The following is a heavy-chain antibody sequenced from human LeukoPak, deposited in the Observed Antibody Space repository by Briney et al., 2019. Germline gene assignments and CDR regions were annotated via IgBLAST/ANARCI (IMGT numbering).Heavy chain of an antibody. Sequence: KTGGSLRLSCAASGFTFSNYNMNWVRQAPGKGLEWVSSISSSSSYIYYADSVKGRFTISRDNAKNSLFLQMNSLRAEDTAVYYCAREVTPYYWGQGTLVTVSS. D-gene: IGHD4-23*01. CDR1: GFTFSNYN. CDR2: ISSSSSYI. V-gene: IGHV3-21*01. J-gene: IGHJ4*02. CDR3: AREVTPYY.